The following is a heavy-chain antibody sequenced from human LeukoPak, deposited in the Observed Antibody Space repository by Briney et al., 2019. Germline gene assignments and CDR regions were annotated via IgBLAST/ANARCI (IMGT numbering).Heavy chain of an antibody. D-gene: IGHD2-21*02. J-gene: IGHJ4*02. CDR2: ISGGGGSGVNT. V-gene: IGHV3-23*01. Sequence: GGSLRLSCAASGFTFNNYAMNWVRQAPGRGLEWVSGISGGGGSGVNTYYADSVKGRSTISRDSSMNTLYLQMGNLRAEDTAVYYCASGCAGDCSQTGFDYWGQGTLVTVSS. CDR1: GFTFNNYA. CDR3: ASGCAGDCSQTGFDY.